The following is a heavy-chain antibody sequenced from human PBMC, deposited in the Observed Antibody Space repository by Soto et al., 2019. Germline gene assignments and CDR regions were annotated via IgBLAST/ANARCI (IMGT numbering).Heavy chain of an antibody. D-gene: IGHD3-22*01. CDR2: IDPSDSYT. Sequence: GESLKISGKGSGYSFTSYWIGWVRQMPGKGLEWMGRIDPSDSYTNYNPSFQGHVTISADKSISTAYLQWISLEASDTAMYYCARQADSSGYYSPGDYWGQGTLVTVSS. J-gene: IGHJ4*02. CDR3: ARQADSSGYYSPGDY. V-gene: IGHV5-10-1*01. CDR1: GYSFTSYW.